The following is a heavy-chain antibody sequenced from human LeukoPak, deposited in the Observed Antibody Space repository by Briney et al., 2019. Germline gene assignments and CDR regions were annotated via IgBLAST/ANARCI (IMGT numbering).Heavy chain of an antibody. J-gene: IGHJ4*02. V-gene: IGHV3-53*01. CDR3: ARERSEGLSFDY. CDR2: IYSGGST. CDR1: GFTVSRNY. Sequence: PGGSLRLSCAGSGFTVSRNYMSWVRQAPGKGLEWVSVIYSGGSTYYADSVKGRFTISRDTSKNTLYLQMNSLRAEDTAVYYCARERSEGLSFDYWGQGTLVTVSS. D-gene: IGHD3-16*01.